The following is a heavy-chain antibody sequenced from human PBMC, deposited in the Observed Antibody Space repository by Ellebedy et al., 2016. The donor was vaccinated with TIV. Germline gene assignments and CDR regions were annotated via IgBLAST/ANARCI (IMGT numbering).Heavy chain of an antibody. CDR1: GFTFSSYA. CDR2: IDKSGYST. Sequence: GESLKISCVASGFTFSSYAMSWVRQAPGKGLEWVSAIDKSGYSTYYADSVKGRFTISRDNSKNTLYLQMNSLRAEDTAVYYCAQDAQGYAFAWGQGTLVTVSS. D-gene: IGHD1-1*01. CDR3: AQDAQGYAFA. J-gene: IGHJ4*02. V-gene: IGHV3-23*01.